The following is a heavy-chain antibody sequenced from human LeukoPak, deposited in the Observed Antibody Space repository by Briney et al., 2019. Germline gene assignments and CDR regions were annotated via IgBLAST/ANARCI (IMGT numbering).Heavy chain of an antibody. V-gene: IGHV3-23*01. J-gene: IGHJ4*02. CDR1: GFTFSSYG. CDR2: ISGSGGST. D-gene: IGHD5-12*01. CDR3: AKDGAWLRFDD. Sequence: GGTLRLSCAASGFTFSSYGMSWVRQAPGKGLEWVSAISGSGGSTYYADSVKGRFTISRDNSKNTLYLQMNSLRAEDTAVYYCAKDGAWLRFDDWGQGILVFVSS.